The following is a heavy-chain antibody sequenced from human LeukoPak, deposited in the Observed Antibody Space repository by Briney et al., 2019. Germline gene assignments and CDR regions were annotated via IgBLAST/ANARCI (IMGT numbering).Heavy chain of an antibody. CDR2: INPTGVRT. J-gene: IGHJ5*02. V-gene: IGHV3-23*01. Sequence: GGSLRLSCAASTINFSDFGMDWVRQAPGRGLEWVSTINPTGVRTYYADSVRGRFTISRDNSKNTVFLQINSLRVEDTAIYYCARDQPHAASWFDPWGQGTLVTVSS. D-gene: IGHD2-2*01. CDR1: TINFSDFG. CDR3: ARDQPHAASWFDP.